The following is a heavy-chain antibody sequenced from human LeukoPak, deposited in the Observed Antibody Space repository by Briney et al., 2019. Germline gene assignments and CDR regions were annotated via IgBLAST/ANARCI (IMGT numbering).Heavy chain of an antibody. CDR3: ASHHGGYSGYELLDY. Sequence: ASVKVSCKASGYTFTSYAMHWVRQAPGQRLEWMGWINAGNGNTKYSQKFQGRVTITRDTSASTAYMELSSLRSEDTAVYYRASHHGGYSGYELLDYWGQGTLVTVSS. CDR2: INAGNGNT. D-gene: IGHD5-12*01. CDR1: GYTFTSYA. J-gene: IGHJ4*02. V-gene: IGHV1-3*01.